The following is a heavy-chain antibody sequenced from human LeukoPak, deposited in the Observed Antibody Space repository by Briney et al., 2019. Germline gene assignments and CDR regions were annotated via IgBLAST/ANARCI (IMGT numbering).Heavy chain of an antibody. CDR3: AKDSVAAAGGLDY. J-gene: IGHJ4*02. CDR1: GFTFSSYG. V-gene: IGHV3-30*18. CDR2: ISYDGSNK. D-gene: IGHD6-13*01. Sequence: GGSLRLSCAASGFTFSSYGMPWVRQAPGKGLEWVAVISYDGSNKYYADSVKGRFTISRDNSKNTLYLQMNSLRAEDTAVYYCAKDSVAAAGGLDYWGQGTLVTVSS.